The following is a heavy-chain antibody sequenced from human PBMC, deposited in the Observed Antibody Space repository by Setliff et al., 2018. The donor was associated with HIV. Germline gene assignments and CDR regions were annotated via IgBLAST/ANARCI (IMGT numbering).Heavy chain of an antibody. D-gene: IGHD6-19*01. CDR1: GFTFSNYA. V-gene: IGHV3-23*01. CDR3: AKEVSVGGWPRWGDQ. Sequence: GESLKISCAASGFTFSNYAMTWVRQAAGKGLEWVSAISSSGINTYYIDSVKGRFIISRDNSRNTLYLQLNSLRVEDTAVYFCAKEVSVGGWPRWGDQWGQGTRVTVSS. J-gene: IGHJ4*02. CDR2: ISSSGINT.